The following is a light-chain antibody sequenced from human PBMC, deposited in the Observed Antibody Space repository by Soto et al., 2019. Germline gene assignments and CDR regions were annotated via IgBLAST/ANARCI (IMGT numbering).Light chain of an antibody. J-gene: IGLJ1*01. CDR2: EVS. Sequence: QSALTQPASVSGSPGQSITISCTGTSSDVGGYTYVSWYQQHPGKAPKLMIFEVSSRPSGVSNRFSGSKSGNTASLTISGLQAEDEADYYCSSYTSRNTLYVFGTGTKLTVL. CDR1: SSDVGGYTY. V-gene: IGLV2-14*01. CDR3: SSYTSRNTLYV.